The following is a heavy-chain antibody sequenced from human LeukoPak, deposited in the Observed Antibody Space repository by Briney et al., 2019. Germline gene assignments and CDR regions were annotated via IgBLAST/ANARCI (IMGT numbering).Heavy chain of an antibody. D-gene: IGHD1-26*01. V-gene: IGHV3-43*02. CDR1: GFTFDDYA. CDR2: ISGDST. CDR3: AKSRATDFDY. J-gene: IGHJ4*02. Sequence: GGSLRLSCAASGFTFDDYAMHWVRQAPGKGLEWVSLISGDSTYYADSVKGRFTISRDNSKNSLYLQMNSLRTGDTALYYCAKSRATDFDYWGQGTLVTVSS.